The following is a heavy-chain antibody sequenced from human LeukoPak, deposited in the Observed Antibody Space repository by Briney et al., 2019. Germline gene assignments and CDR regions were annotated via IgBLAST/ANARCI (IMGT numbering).Heavy chain of an antibody. D-gene: IGHD6-13*01. CDR1: GGPISYYY. CDR3: GRGAAVGDP. V-gene: IGHV4-59*01. Sequence: PSETLSLTCTVSGGPISYYYWSWIRQSPGKGLEWIGYIYYNGSTNYNPSLKSRVTISADMSKNQFSLKVTSVTAADTAIYYCGRGAAVGDPWGRGTLVTVSS. CDR2: IYYNGST. J-gene: IGHJ5*02.